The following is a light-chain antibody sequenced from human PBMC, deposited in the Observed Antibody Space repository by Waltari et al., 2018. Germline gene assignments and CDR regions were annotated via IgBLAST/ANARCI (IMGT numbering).Light chain of an antibody. CDR1: QSVSSN. CDR2: GAS. Sequence: EIVMTQSPATLSVSPGERATLSGRASQSVSSNLAWYQQKPGQAPRLLIYGASTRATGIPARFSGSGSGTEFTLTISSLQSEDFAVYYCQQYNNWPPYTFGQGTKLGIK. V-gene: IGKV3-15*01. J-gene: IGKJ2*01. CDR3: QQYNNWPPYT.